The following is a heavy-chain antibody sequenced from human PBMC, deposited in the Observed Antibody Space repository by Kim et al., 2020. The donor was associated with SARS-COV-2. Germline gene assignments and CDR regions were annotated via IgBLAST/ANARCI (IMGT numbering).Heavy chain of an antibody. J-gene: IGHJ4*02. CDR2: ITCDGSNK. V-gene: IGHV3-30*18. CDR1: GFTFSNSA. CDR3: AKHLPMDS. Sequence: GGSLRLSCAASGFTFSNSAMHWVRQAPGKGLEWVAAITCDGSNKYYADSVKGRFTISRDNSKNTLYLQMNSLRAEDTAVYYCAKHLPMDSWGQGSQVNVS.